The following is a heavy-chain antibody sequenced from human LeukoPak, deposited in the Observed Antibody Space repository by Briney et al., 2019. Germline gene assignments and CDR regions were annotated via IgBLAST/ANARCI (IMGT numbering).Heavy chain of an antibody. CDR2: ISSSSSYM. V-gene: IGHV3-21*01. J-gene: IGHJ5*02. CDR3: ARTYYYDSSGYREDWFDP. Sequence: GGSLRLSCAASGFTFSSYSMNWVRQAPGKGLEWVSSISSSSSYMYYADSVKGRFTISRDNAKKSLYLQMNSLRAEDTAVYYCARTYYYDSSGYREDWFDPWGQGTLVTVSS. D-gene: IGHD3-22*01. CDR1: GFTFSSYS.